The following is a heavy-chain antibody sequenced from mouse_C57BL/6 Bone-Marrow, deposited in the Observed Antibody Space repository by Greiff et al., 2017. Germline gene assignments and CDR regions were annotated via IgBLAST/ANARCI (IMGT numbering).Heavy chain of an antibody. CDR3: ARYRPLLLRGEC. CDR2: TYPRSGNA. J-gene: IGHJ4*01. Sequence: VQLQQSGAELARPGASVQLCRKASRHAFTSYGLSRVQPITGPGRECLGETYPRSGNAYYNAKFKGKATLAADKSSSTAYMELRSLTSEDSAGYFCARYRPLLLRGECWGQGASGTVSS. V-gene: IGHV1-81*01. D-gene: IGHD1-1*01. CDR1: RHAFTSYG.